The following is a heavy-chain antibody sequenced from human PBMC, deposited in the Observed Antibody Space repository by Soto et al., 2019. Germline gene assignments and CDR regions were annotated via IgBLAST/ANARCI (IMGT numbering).Heavy chain of an antibody. D-gene: IGHD5-18*01. CDR3: ARRYGSCFDY. V-gene: IGHV4-59*08. J-gene: IGHJ4*02. CDR1: GDSISSGY. CDR2: MYFGGSF. Sequence: SETLSLTCTVSGDSISSGYWTWIRQPPGRGLEWIGFMYFGGSFNYNPSLESRVTISVDTSKNQFSLKLSSVTAADTAVYYCARRYGSCFDYWGQGTLVTVSS.